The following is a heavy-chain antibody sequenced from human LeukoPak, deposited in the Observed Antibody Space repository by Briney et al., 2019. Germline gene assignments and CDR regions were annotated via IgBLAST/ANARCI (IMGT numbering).Heavy chain of an antibody. CDR2: IIPILGIA. V-gene: IGHV1-69*04. CDR1: GGTFSSYA. Sequence: SVKLSCKASGGTFSSYANSWVRQAPGQGLEWMGRIIPILGIANYAQKFQGRVTITADNSTSTAYMELSSLRSEDTAVYYCARLGSSLPSGWFGYFDYWGQGTLVIVSS. J-gene: IGHJ4*02. D-gene: IGHD6-19*01. CDR3: ARLGSSLPSGWFGYFDY.